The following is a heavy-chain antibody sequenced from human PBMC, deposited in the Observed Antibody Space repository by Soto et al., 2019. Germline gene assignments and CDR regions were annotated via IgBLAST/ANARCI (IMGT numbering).Heavy chain of an antibody. V-gene: IGHV1-8*01. CDR1: GYTFTSYD. Sequence: QVQLVQSGAEVKKPGASVKVSCKASGYTFTSYDINWVRQATGQGLEWMGWMNPNSGNTGYAQKFQGRITITMNTSISTAYMELSRLRSEDTAVYYCAREYQLNPRGSAFDIWGQGTMVTVSS. D-gene: IGHD2-2*01. CDR3: AREYQLNPRGSAFDI. J-gene: IGHJ3*02. CDR2: MNPNSGNT.